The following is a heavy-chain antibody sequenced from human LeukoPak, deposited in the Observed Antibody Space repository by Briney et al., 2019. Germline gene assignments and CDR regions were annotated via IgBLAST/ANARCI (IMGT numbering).Heavy chain of an antibody. V-gene: IGHV4-59*11. D-gene: IGHD4-23*01. CDR2: VYDIGST. Sequence: PSETLSLTCTVSGGSIGSHYWTWIRQTPGKGLEWIGYVYDIGSTKYNPSLKSRVTISVDTSKNQFSLRLSSVTAADTAVYYCARDNSVEDTAWWFDPWGQGTLVTVSS. CDR3: ARDNSVEDTAWWFDP. CDR1: GGSIGSHY. J-gene: IGHJ5*02.